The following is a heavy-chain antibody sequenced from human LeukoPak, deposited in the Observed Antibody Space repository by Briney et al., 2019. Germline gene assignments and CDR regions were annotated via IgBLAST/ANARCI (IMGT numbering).Heavy chain of an antibody. V-gene: IGHV1-2*06. D-gene: IGHD3-22*01. Sequence: ASVKVSCKASGYTFTGYYMHWVRQAPGQGLEWMGRINPNSGGTNYAQKFQGRVTMTRDTSISTAYMELSRLRSDDTAVYYCARVQSEYYYDSSGYYYWGQGTLVTVS. CDR2: INPNSGGT. J-gene: IGHJ4*02. CDR3: ARVQSEYYYDSSGYYY. CDR1: GYTFTGYY.